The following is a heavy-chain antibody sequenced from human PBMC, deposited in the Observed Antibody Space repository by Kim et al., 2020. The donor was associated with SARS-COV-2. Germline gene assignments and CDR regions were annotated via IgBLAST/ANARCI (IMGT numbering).Heavy chain of an antibody. CDR3: ARDMNPTVYDY. J-gene: IGHJ4*02. CDR2: KT. D-gene: IGHD4-4*01. V-gene: IGHV1-3*01. Sequence: KTKYSPKFQGRVTITRDTSANTAYMDLSSLTSEDTAIYYCARDMNPTVYDYWGQGTLVTVSS.